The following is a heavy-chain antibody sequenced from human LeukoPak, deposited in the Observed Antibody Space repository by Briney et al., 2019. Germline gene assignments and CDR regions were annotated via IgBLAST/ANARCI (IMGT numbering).Heavy chain of an antibody. CDR2: ISAYNGNT. J-gene: IGHJ6*03. CDR1: GYTFTSYG. V-gene: IGHV1-18*01. Sequence: WVSVKVSCKASGYTFTSYGVSWVRQAPGQGLERMGWISAYNGNTNYAQKLQGRVTMTTDTSTSTAYMELRSLRSDDTAVYYCARDPDYYYMDVWGKGTTVTVSS. CDR3: ARDPDYYYMDV.